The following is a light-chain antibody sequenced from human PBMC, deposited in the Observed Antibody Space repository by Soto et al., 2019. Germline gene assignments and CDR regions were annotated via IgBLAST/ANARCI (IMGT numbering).Light chain of an antibody. CDR3: QQYNNWPPWT. CDR2: GAS. CDR1: QRVSSN. V-gene: IGKV3-15*01. Sequence: EIVMTQSPATPSVSPGERATLSCRASQRVSSNLAWYQQKPGQAPRLLIYGASTRATGIPARFSGSGSETEFTLTISSLQSEDFAVYYCQQYNNWPPWTFGQGTKVDIK. J-gene: IGKJ1*01.